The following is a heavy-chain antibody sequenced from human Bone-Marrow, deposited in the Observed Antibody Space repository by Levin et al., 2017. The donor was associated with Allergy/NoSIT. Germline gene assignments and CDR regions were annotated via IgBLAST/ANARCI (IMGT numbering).Heavy chain of an antibody. V-gene: IGHV4-59*01. CDR3: ARAGDWESSVWYGTKDYAMEF. J-gene: IGHJ6*02. CDR2: IYSTASS. D-gene: IGHD6-19*01. Sequence: SQTLSLTCNVSGVSINNYFWSWIRQPPGKGLGWIGYIYSTASSSYNPSLKNRVTMSIETSKNQVSLKLRSVTAADTAVYYCARAGDWESSVWYGTKDYAMEFWGQGTTVTVSS. CDR1: GVSINNYF.